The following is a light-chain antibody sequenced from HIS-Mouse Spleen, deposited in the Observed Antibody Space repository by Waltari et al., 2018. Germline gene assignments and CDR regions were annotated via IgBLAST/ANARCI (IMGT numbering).Light chain of an antibody. CDR1: SSNIGNNY. CDR2: DNN. Sequence: QSVLTQPPSVSAAPGQKVTISCSGSSSNIGNNYVSWYQQLPGTAPKLLIYDNNKGPSGIPDRCSGSKAGTSATLGITGLQTGDEADYYCGTWDSSLSAGYVVFGGGTKLTVL. J-gene: IGLJ2*01. V-gene: IGLV1-51*01. CDR3: GTWDSSLSAGYVV.